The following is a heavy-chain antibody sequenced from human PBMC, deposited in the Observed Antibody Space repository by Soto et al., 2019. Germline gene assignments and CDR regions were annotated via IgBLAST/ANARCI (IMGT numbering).Heavy chain of an antibody. CDR1: GYTFTTYD. CDR2: MNPNSGNT. CDR3: ARGRSTSCFSDY. D-gene: IGHD6-13*01. Sequence: QVQLVQAGAEVKKPGASVKVSCKASGYTFTTYDINWVRQATGHGLEWMGWMNPNSGNTAYAQNLHGRVTRTRNSSISIAYMELSSLRSDDTAVYYCARGRSTSCFSDYWGQGTLVTVS. J-gene: IGHJ4*02. V-gene: IGHV1-8*01.